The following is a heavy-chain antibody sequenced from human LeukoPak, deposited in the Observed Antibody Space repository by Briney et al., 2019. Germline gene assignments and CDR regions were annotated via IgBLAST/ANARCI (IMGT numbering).Heavy chain of an antibody. D-gene: IGHD6-13*01. J-gene: IGHJ3*02. CDR2: IYTSGST. Sequence: PSETLSLTCTVSGGSISSGSYYWSWIRQPAGKGLEWIGRIYTSGSTNYNPSLKSRVTMSVDTSKNQFSLKLSSVTAADTAVYYCARDEGSSSDAFDIWGQGTMVTVSS. V-gene: IGHV4-61*02. CDR3: ARDEGSSSDAFDI. CDR1: GGSISSGSYY.